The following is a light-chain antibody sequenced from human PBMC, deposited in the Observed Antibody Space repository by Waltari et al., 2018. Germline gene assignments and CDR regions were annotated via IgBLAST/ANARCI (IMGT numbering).Light chain of an antibody. CDR2: DVS. Sequence: QSALTQPASVSGSPGQSITISCTGTSSDVGAYDYVSWSQQHPGKAPKLIIYDVSDRPSGVSDRFSGSKSVNTASLTISGLQAEDEGYYYCSSYSSSSTLAVVFGGGTKLTVL. V-gene: IGLV2-14*03. J-gene: IGLJ3*02. CDR1: SSDVGAYDY. CDR3: SSYSSSSTLAVV.